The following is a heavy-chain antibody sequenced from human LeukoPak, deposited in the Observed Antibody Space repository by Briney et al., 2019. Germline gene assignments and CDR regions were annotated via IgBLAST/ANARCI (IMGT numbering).Heavy chain of an antibody. D-gene: IGHD4-11*01. Sequence: ASVKVSCKASGYTFTGNYMHWVRQAPGQGLEYMGYIDPNSGGTYHIQKFQGRVTMTRDMSINTAYVELSSLTSDDTAVYYCARGGGTVAPAPWVPFAYWGQGTLVTVSS. V-gene: IGHV1-2*02. CDR1: GYTFTGNY. CDR2: IDPNSGGT. J-gene: IGHJ4*02. CDR3: ARGGGTVAPAPWVPFAY.